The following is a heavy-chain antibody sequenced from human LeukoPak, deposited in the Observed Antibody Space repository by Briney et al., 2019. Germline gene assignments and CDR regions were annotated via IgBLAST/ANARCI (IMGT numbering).Heavy chain of an antibody. CDR1: GFTFSSYA. J-gene: IGHJ4*02. V-gene: IGHV3-30-3*01. CDR2: ISYDGSNK. Sequence: PGRSLRLSCAASGFTFSSYAMHWVRQAPGKGLEWVAVISYDGSNKYYADSVKGRFTISRDNSKNTLYLQMNSLRAEDTAVYYCAREQRTYYYDSSGFPFNYWGQGTLVTVSS. CDR3: AREQRTYYYDSSGFPFNY. D-gene: IGHD3-22*01.